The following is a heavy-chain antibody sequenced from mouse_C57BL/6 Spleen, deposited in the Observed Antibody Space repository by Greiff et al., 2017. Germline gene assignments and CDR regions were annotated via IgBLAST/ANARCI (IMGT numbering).Heavy chain of an antibody. Sequence: VQLQQPGAELVRPGTSVKLSCKASGYTITGDWMHWVKQRPGQGLEWIGVIDPADSYTKYNQKFKGKATLTVDTSSSTAYMQLSSLTSEDSAVYYCARRGNGRFAYWGQGTLVTVSA. CDR1: GYTITGDW. V-gene: IGHV1-59*01. CDR2: IDPADSYT. D-gene: IGHD2-1*01. J-gene: IGHJ3*01. CDR3: ARRGNGRFAY.